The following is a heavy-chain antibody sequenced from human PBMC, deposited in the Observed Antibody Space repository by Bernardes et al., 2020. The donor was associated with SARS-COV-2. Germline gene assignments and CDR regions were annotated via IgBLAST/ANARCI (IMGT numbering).Heavy chain of an antibody. CDR1: EFTFSDAW. CDR2: IGSKAAGGST. Sequence: GGSLRLSCAASEFTFSDAWMSWVRQAPGKGLEWVGRIGSKAAGGSTDYGALVQGRFTISRDDSKNSVYLQMNSLKIEDTAVYYCARDQWRPDYYYGLDVWGQGTKVTVS. V-gene: IGHV3-15*04. J-gene: IGHJ6*02. CDR3: ARDQWRPDYYYGLDV. D-gene: IGHD6-19*01.